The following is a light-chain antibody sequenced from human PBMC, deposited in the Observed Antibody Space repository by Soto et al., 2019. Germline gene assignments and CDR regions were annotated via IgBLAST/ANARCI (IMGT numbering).Light chain of an antibody. J-gene: IGKJ1*01. V-gene: IGKV1-5*03. Sequence: DIQMTQSPSTLSGSVGDRVTITCRASQTISSWLAWYQQNPGKAPKLLIYKPSTLKSGVPSRFSRSGTETEFTLTISSQQPDDCATGCSQLCDSYAGAFGQGTKVEL. CDR1: QTISSW. CDR3: QLCDSYAGA. CDR2: KPS.